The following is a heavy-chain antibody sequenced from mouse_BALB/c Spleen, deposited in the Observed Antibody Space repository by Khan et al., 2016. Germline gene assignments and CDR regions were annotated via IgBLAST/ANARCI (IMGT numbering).Heavy chain of an antibody. J-gene: IGHJ4*01. CDR2: IWSGGNT. CDR3: APTYGKGAMDY. V-gene: IGHV2-2*02. CDR1: GFSLTSYG. Sequence: QVQLKESGPGLVQPSQSLSITCTVSGFSLTSYGVHWVRQSPGKGLAWLGVIWSGGNTDYNAAFISRLSISKDNSKSQVFFKMNSLQANDTAIYYCAPTYGKGAMDYWGQGTSVTVSS. D-gene: IGHD2-1*01.